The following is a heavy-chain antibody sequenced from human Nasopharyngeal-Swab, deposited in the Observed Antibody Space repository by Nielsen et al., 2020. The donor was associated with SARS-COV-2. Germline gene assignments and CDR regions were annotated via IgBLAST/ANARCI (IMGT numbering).Heavy chain of an antibody. D-gene: IGHD3-3*01. J-gene: IGHJ4*02. CDR2: IWYDGSNK. CDR1: GFTFSSYG. CDR3: ARGSIDFWGGYHSPFDY. Sequence: GESLKISCAASGFTFSSYGMHWVRQAPGKGLEWVAVIWYDGSNKYYADSVKGRFTISRDNSKNTLYLQMNSLRAEDTAVYYCARGSIDFWGGYHSPFDYWGQGTLVTVSS. V-gene: IGHV3-33*01.